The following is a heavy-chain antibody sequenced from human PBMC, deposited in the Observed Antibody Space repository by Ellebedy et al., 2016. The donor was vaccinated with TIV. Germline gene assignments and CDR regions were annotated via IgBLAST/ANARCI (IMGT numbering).Heavy chain of an antibody. CDR1: GFAFTDYS. Sequence: GGSLRLSCAASGFAFTDYSMNWVRQTPGKGLEWISYIAGRSNTLFYADSMEGRFTISRDNAKNSLYLQMNSLRDEDTGVYYCARGSDRSSWYLNWFDPWGQGTLVTVSS. CDR2: IAGRSNTL. CDR3: ARGSDRSSWYLNWFDP. D-gene: IGHD6-13*01. V-gene: IGHV3-48*02. J-gene: IGHJ5*02.